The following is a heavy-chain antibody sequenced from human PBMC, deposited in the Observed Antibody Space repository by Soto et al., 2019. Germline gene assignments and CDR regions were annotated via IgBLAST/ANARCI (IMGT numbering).Heavy chain of an antibody. CDR1: GFTFSSYG. Sequence: GGSLRLSCAASGFTFSSYGMHWVRQAPGKGLEWVAVIWYDGSNKYYADSVKGRFTISRDNSKNTLYLQMNSLRAEDTAVYYCARVYCTNGVCYEIDYWGQGTLVTVSS. J-gene: IGHJ4*02. V-gene: IGHV3-33*01. CDR2: IWYDGSNK. D-gene: IGHD2-8*01. CDR3: ARVYCTNGVCYEIDY.